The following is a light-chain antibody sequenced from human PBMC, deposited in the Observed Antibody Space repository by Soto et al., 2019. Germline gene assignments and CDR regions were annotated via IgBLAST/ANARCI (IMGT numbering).Light chain of an antibody. Sequence: DIQMTQSPSSLSASVGDRVTITCRASQSIVSSLNWYQQKPGEAPKLLIYAASSLQSGVPSRFSGSGAGTHFTLTISSLQPEDFATYYWRQSYTTPLTFGGGTKVEIK. CDR1: QSIVSS. CDR3: RQSYTTPLT. CDR2: AAS. V-gene: IGKV1-39*01. J-gene: IGKJ4*01.